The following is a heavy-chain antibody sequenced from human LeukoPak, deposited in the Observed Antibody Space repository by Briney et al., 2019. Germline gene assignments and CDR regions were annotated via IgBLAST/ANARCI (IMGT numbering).Heavy chain of an antibody. D-gene: IGHD4-17*01. V-gene: IGHV3-9*01. CDR2: ISWNSGSI. CDR1: GFTFDDYA. CDR3: AKDRADYGAYIGYFDY. J-gene: IGHJ4*02. Sequence: GRSLRLSCAASGFTFDDYAMHWVRQAPGEGLEWVSGISWNSGSIGYADSVKGRFTISRDNAKNSLYLQMNSLRTEDTALYYCAKDRADYGAYIGYFDYWGQGTLVTASS.